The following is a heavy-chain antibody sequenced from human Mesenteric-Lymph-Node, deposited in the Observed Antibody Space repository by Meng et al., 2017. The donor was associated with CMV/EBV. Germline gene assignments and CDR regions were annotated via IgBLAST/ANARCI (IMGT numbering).Heavy chain of an antibody. Sequence: SISSPSHYWGWIRQPPGKGLDWIGSVFHSGSTYYNPSLKGRVTISVDTSKNQFSLQLTSVTAADTAVYYCARDRNPGYDFWSGPGDYWGQGTLVTVSS. V-gene: IGHV4-39*02. D-gene: IGHD3-3*01. CDR3: ARDRNPGYDFWSGPGDY. CDR2: VFHSGST. J-gene: IGHJ4*02. CDR1: SISSPSHY.